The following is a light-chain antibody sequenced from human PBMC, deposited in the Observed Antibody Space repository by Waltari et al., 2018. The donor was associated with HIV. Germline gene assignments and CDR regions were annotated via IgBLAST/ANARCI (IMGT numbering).Light chain of an antibody. CDR3: CSFAGSSTFAV. CDR1: STDVGSYNY. Sequence: QSSLTQPRSMSGSPGQSVTISCTGTSTDVGSYNYVSWYQQHPGKAPKLIIYDVNKRPSGVPDRFSGSKSGITASLTISGLQSEDEADYHCCSFAGSSTFAVFGGGTKLTVL. CDR2: DVN. J-gene: IGLJ2*01. V-gene: IGLV2-11*01.